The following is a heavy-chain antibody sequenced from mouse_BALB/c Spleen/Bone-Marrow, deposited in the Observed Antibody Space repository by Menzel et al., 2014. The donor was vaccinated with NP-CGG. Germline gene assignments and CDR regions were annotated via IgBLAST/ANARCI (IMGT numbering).Heavy chain of an antibody. J-gene: IGHJ4*01. V-gene: IGHV14-3*02. D-gene: IGHD4-1*01. CDR3: ARWEYYAMDY. CDR1: GFNIKDTY. CDR2: IDPANGNT. Sequence: EVQLQQSGAELVKPGASVKLSCTASGFNIKDTYMHWVKQRPEQGLEWIGRIDPANGNTKYDPKFQGKATITADTSSNTAYLQLSRLTSEDAAVCYCARWEYYAMDYWGQGTSVTVSS.